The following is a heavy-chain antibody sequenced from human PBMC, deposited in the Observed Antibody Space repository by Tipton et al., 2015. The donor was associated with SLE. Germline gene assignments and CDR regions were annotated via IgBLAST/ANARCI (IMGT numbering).Heavy chain of an antibody. J-gene: IGHJ3*02. V-gene: IGHV4-61*02. D-gene: IGHD6-13*01. Sequence: TLSLTCTVSGGSISSGGYYWSWIRQPAGKGLEWIGRIYTSGSTNYNPSLKSRVTISVDTSKNQFSLKLSSVTAADTAVYYCAAQRADSSSYDAFDIWGQGTMVTVSS. CDR1: GGSISSGGYY. CDR3: AAQRADSSSYDAFDI. CDR2: IYTSGST.